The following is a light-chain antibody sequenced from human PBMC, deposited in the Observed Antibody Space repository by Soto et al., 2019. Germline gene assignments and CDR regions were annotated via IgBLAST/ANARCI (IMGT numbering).Light chain of an antibody. CDR1: SSDVGGYDY. CDR2: DVS. CDR3: NSYTSSSTVA. V-gene: IGLV2-14*01. J-gene: IGLJ2*01. Sequence: QSMLTQPASVSESPGQSVTISCTGTSSDVGGYDYVSWYQQHPGKAPQLLIYDVSIRPSGVSDRFSGSKSSNTAPLTISGLQAEDEADYYCNSYTSSSTVAFGGGTKLTVL.